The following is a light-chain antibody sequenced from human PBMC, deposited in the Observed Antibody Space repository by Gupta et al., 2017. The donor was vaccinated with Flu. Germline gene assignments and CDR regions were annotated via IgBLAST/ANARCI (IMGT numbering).Light chain of an antibody. J-gene: IGKJ2*01. CDR1: QSVSIN. V-gene: IGKV3-15*01. CDR3: LQENTWPPMYT. Sequence: EIVMTQSPDSLPVSPGERATLSCRASQSVSINLAWYQQRPGQAPRLLIYGASTRATGIPASFSGSGAGTEFTLTISSLQSEDFALYYCLQENTWPPMYTFGQGTRLEIK. CDR2: GAS.